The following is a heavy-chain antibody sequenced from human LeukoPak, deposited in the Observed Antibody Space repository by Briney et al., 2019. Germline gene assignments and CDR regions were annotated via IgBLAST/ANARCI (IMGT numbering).Heavy chain of an antibody. V-gene: IGHV3-48*03. J-gene: IGHJ4*02. CDR2: ISGSGSTI. D-gene: IGHD1-7*01. Sequence: GGSLRLSCAASGFTFSTYETHWVRQAPGKGLEWVSYISGSGSTIYYADSVKGRFTISRDNAKNSLILQMNGLRAEDTAVYYCAREGNYYFDYWGQGTLVTVSS. CDR1: GFTFSTYE. CDR3: AREGNYYFDY.